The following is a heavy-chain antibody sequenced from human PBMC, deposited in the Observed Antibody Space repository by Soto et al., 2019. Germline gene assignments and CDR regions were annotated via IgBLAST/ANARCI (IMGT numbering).Heavy chain of an antibody. Sequence: TLSLTCTVSGGSISRGNYYWSWIRPPPGKGLEWIGYIYYSVSTYYNPSRKSRVSISVDTSKNRFSLKLSSVTAADTAVYYCAGAGMEWLYNWFDPWGQGTLVTASS. V-gene: IGHV4-30-4*01. D-gene: IGHD3-3*01. CDR2: IYYSVST. CDR1: GGSISRGNYY. J-gene: IGHJ5*02. CDR3: AGAGMEWLYNWFDP.